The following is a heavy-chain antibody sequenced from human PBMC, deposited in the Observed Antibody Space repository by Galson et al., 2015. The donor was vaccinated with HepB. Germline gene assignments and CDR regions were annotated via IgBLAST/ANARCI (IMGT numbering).Heavy chain of an antibody. Sequence: TLSLTCTVSGGSISSYFWSWIRQPAGKGLEWLGRIYTSGGTNYSPSLKSRVTMSVDTSKNHFSLKLTSVTAADTAMYYCARDLGGSSWPAFDSWGQGTLVTVSS. D-gene: IGHD6-13*01. CDR1: GGSISSYF. J-gene: IGHJ4*02. V-gene: IGHV4-4*07. CDR3: ARDLGGSSWPAFDS. CDR2: IYTSGGT.